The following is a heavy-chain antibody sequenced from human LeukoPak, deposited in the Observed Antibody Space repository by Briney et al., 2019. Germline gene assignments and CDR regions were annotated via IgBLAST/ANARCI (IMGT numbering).Heavy chain of an antibody. CDR3: ANGLGYTAMLQ. Sequence: QPGGSLRLSCAASGFTFSSYGMHWVRQAPGKGLEWVAVISYDGSNKYYADSVKGRFTISRDNSKNTLYLQMNSLRAEDTAVYYCANGLGYTAMLQWGQGTLVTVSS. D-gene: IGHD5-18*01. J-gene: IGHJ4*02. CDR1: GFTFSSYG. V-gene: IGHV3-30*18. CDR2: ISYDGSNK.